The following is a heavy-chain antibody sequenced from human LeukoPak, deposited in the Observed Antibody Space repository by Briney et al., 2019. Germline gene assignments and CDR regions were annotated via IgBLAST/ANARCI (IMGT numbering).Heavy chain of an antibody. CDR2: IKSKTDDGTT. Sequence: GGSLRLSCAASGFTFSNAWMSWVRQAPGKGREWVGRIKSKTDDGTTEYAAPVRGRFTISRDDSKNTLYLQMNSLKTEDTAVYYCTPTMESYHYDLSGTLPPYNWFDPWGQGTLVTVSS. V-gene: IGHV3-15*01. CDR3: TPTMESYHYDLSGTLPPYNWFDP. CDR1: GFTFSNAW. J-gene: IGHJ5*02. D-gene: IGHD3-22*01.